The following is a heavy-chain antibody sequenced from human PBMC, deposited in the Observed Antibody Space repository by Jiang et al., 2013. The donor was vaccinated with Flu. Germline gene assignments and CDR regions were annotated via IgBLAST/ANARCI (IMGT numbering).Heavy chain of an antibody. Sequence: KPTQTLTLTCTFSGFSLSTSGMCVSWIRQPPGKALEWLALIDWDDDKYYSTSLKTRLTISKDTSKNQVVLTMTNMDPVDTATYYCARSIAVAGIRVGGAFDYWGQGTPGSPSPQ. J-gene: IGHJ4*02. CDR1: GFSLSTSGMC. V-gene: IGHV2-70*01. CDR2: IDWDDDK. CDR3: ARSIAVAGIRVGGAFDY. D-gene: IGHD6-19*01.